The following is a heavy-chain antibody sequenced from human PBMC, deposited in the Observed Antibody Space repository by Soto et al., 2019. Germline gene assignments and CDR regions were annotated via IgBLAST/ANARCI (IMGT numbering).Heavy chain of an antibody. CDR2: ISGRGVDT. J-gene: IGHJ4*01. CDR1: GFRFSSLA. CDR3: SKDQTDVTLFGY. D-gene: IGHD2-21*02. V-gene: IGHV3-23*01. Sequence: QTGGSMRLSCAAYGFRFSSLAMSWVRQAPGKGLEWVSSISGRGVDTLYADSVKGRFTNSRDNSRNTLYLQVNSLRAEDTAVYFCSKDQTDVTLFGYWGQGTLVTVSS.